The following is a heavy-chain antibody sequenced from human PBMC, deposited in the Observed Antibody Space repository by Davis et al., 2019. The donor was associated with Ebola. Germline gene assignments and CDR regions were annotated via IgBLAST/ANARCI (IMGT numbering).Heavy chain of an antibody. CDR3: ARLNDSSGYYSKLFDY. J-gene: IGHJ4*02. Sequence: MPSETLSLTFTVPGGSISSSRYYWGWIRQPPGKGLEWIGSIYYSGSTYYNPSLKSQVTISVDTSKNQFSLKLSSVTAADTAVYYCARLNDSSGYYSKLFDYWGQGTLVTVSS. D-gene: IGHD3-22*01. V-gene: IGHV4-39*01. CDR1: GGSISSSRYY. CDR2: IYYSGST.